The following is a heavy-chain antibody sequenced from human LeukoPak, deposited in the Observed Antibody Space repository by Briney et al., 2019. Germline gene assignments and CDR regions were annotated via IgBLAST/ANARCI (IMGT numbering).Heavy chain of an antibody. D-gene: IGHD3-10*01. CDR3: ARSYGSGTYPFDY. V-gene: IGHV3-72*01. Sequence: PGGSLRLSCAASGFTFSDHYMDWVRQAPGKGLEWVGRTRKKVNSYTTEYAASVKGRFTISRDDSKNSPYLQMNSLKTEDTAVYYCARSYGSGTYPFDYWGQGTLVTVSS. CDR1: GFTFSDHY. J-gene: IGHJ4*02. CDR2: TRKKVNSYTT.